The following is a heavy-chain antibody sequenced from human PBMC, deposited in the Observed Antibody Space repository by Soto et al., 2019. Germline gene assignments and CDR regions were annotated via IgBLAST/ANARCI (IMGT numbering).Heavy chain of an antibody. J-gene: IGHJ4*02. Sequence: QVQLVQSGAEVKKPGSSVKVSCKASGGTFSSYAISWVRQAPGQGLEWMGGIIPIFGTANYAQKFQGRVTSTAHEATTTAYMELSSRRSEATAVYCCAGNDAAPYRQVYYWGQGTLVTVCS. V-gene: IGHV1-69*12. CDR3: AGNDAAPYRQVYY. CDR2: IIPIFGTA. D-gene: IGHD6-25*01. CDR1: GGTFSSYA.